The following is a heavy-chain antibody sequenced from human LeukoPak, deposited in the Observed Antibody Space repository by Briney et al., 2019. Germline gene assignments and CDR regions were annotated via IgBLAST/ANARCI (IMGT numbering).Heavy chain of an antibody. CDR3: TQGYCSSTSCHDDAFDI. J-gene: IGHJ3*02. V-gene: IGHV4-59*08. Sequence: SETLSLTCTVSGGSIYGYYWSWIRQPPGKGLEWIGYIYYSGSTNYNPSLKSRVTISVDTSKNQFSLKLSSVTAADTAVYYCTQGYCSSTSCHDDAFDIWGQGTMVTVSS. CDR1: GGSIYGYY. D-gene: IGHD2-2*01. CDR2: IYYSGST.